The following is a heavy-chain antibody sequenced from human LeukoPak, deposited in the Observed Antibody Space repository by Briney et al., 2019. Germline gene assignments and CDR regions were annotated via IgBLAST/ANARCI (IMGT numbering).Heavy chain of an antibody. CDR1: GFTFSSYA. Sequence: GGSLRLSCAASGFTFSSYAMHWVRQAPGKGLEWVAVISFDGSNKYYADSVKGRFTISRDNSKNTVYLQMNSLRAEDTAVYYCARGGAYYYDSSGYRASFDYWGQGTLVTVSS. CDR3: ARGGAYYYDSSGYRASFDY. V-gene: IGHV3-30-3*01. J-gene: IGHJ4*02. CDR2: ISFDGSNK. D-gene: IGHD3-22*01.